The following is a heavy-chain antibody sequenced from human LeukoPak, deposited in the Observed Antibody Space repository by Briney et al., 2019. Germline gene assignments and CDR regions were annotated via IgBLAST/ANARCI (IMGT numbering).Heavy chain of an antibody. CDR3: ARDRASFAPYYYDSSREYFQH. V-gene: IGHV1-18*01. D-gene: IGHD3-22*01. CDR1: GYTFTSYG. Sequence: AAVKVSCKASGYTFTSYGIRWVRQAPGQGVEWMGWISAYNGNTNYAQKLQGRVTMTTDTSTSTAYMELRSLRSDAPAVYYCARDRASFAPYYYDSSREYFQHWGQGTLVTASS. J-gene: IGHJ1*01. CDR2: ISAYNGNT.